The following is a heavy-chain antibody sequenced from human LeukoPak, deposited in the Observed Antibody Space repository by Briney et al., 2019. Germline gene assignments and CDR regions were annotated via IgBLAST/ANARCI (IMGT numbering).Heavy chain of an antibody. Sequence: SVKVSCKASGGTFSSYAISWVRQAPGQGLEWMGGIIPIFGTANYAQKFQGRVTITSDESTSTAYMELSSLRSEDTAVYYCASSLLWFGEFHIRTFDYWGQGTLVTVSS. CDR1: GGTFSSYA. CDR3: ASSLLWFGEFHIRTFDY. D-gene: IGHD3-10*01. V-gene: IGHV1-69*01. CDR2: IIPIFGTA. J-gene: IGHJ4*02.